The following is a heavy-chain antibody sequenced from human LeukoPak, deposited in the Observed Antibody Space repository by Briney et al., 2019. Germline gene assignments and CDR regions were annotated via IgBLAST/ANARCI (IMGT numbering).Heavy chain of an antibody. CDR3: AKDLVDYGGRALDY. CDR2: ISYDGYDK. CDR1: GFTFNDYA. J-gene: IGHJ4*02. Sequence: PGGSLRLSCAASGFTFNDYAMYWVRQAPGKGLEWVTLISYDGYDKSYADSVRGRFTISRDNSRNTLYLQMDSLRSEDTAVYYCAKDLVDYGGRALDYWGQGTLVTVSS. D-gene: IGHD4-23*01. V-gene: IGHV3-30-3*01.